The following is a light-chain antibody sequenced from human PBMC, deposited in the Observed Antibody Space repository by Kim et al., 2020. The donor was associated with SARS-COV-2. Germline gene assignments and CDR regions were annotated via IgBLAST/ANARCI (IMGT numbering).Light chain of an antibody. V-gene: IGKV3-20*01. CDR1: QSVYSSY. Sequence: PGESATRSCRASQSVYSSYLAWYQQRPGQTPRLLIYGASSRAAGIPDRFSGSESGTDFTLTISRLEPEDFAVYYCQQYGSSPLTFGGGTKVDIK. CDR3: QQYGSSPLT. CDR2: GAS. J-gene: IGKJ4*01.